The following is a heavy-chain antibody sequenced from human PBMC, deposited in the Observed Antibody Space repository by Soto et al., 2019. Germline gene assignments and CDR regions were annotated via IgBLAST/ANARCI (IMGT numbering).Heavy chain of an antibody. D-gene: IGHD3-10*01. Sequence: EVQLVESGGGLVKPGGSLRLSCAASEFTFSSYSMKWVRQAPGKGLEWVSSIGISSSYIYYADSVKGRFIISRDNAKNSLYLQMNSLRAEDTAVYYCTSTMAGAFDIWGQGTMVTVSS. V-gene: IGHV3-21*01. CDR2: IGISSSYI. CDR3: TSTMAGAFDI. CDR1: EFTFSSYS. J-gene: IGHJ3*02.